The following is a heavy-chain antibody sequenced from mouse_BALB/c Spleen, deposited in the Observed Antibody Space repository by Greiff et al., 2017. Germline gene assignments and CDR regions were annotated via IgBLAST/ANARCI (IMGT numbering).Heavy chain of an antibody. D-gene: IGHD2-1*01. CDR2: IDPENGDT. Sequence: VQLKQSGAELVRPGALVKLSCKASGFNIKDYYMHWVKQRPEQGLEWIGWIDPENGDTEYAPKFQGKATMTADTSSNTASLQLSSLTSEDTAVYYCKGGNFYYAMDYWGQGTSVTVSS. V-gene: IGHV14-4*02. J-gene: IGHJ4*01. CDR3: KGGNFYYAMDY. CDR1: GFNIKDYY.